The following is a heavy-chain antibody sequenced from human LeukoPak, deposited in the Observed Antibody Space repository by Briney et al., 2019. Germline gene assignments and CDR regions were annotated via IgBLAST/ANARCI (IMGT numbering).Heavy chain of an antibody. CDR1: GFTFSSYR. J-gene: IGHJ4*02. CDR2: INTDGSST. CDR3: ARDWDV. Sequence: PGGSLRLSCGASGFTFSSYRMHWVRQAPGKGLVWVSRINTDGSSTSYADFVKGRFTISRDNAKYTLYLQMNSLRVEDTAVYYCARDWDVWGQGTLVTVSS. V-gene: IGHV3-74*01. D-gene: IGHD1-26*01.